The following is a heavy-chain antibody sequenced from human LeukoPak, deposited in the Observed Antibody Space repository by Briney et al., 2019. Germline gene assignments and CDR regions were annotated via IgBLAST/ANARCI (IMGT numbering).Heavy chain of an antibody. CDR1: GGTFSSYA. CDR3: ATDLNCSGGSCYWFDP. Sequence: ASVKVSCKASGGTFSSYAISWVRQAPGQGLEWMGWISAYNGNTNYAQKLQGRVTMTTDTSTSTAYMELRSLRSDDTAVYYCATDLNCSGGSCYWFDPWGQGTLVTVSS. J-gene: IGHJ5*02. D-gene: IGHD2-15*01. V-gene: IGHV1-18*01. CDR2: ISAYNGNT.